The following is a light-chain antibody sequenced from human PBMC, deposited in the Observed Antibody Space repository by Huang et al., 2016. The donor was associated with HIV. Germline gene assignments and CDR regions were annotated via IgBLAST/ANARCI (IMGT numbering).Light chain of an antibody. CDR2: AAS. CDR3: QQSYNTPWT. V-gene: IGKV1-39*01. Sequence: DIQMTQSPSSLSASVGDRVTITCRASQSISSYLNWYQQKLGKAPKLLIYAASSLQSGVPSRFSGSGSGTDFTLTISSLQPEDFATYCCQQSYNTPWTFGQGTKVEIK. CDR1: QSISSY. J-gene: IGKJ1*01.